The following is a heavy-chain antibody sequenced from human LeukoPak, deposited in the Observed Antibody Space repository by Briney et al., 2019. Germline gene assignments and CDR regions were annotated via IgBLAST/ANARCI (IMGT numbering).Heavy chain of an antibody. CDR3: ARIRGLVVVPAAKRANWFDP. Sequence: PSETLSFTCAVYGGSFIGYYWSWIRQPRGKGLEWIGEINHSGSTNYNPSLKSRVTISVDTSKNQFSLKLSSVTAADTAVYYCARIRGLVVVPAAKRANWFDPWGQGTLVTVSS. CDR2: INHSGST. J-gene: IGHJ5*02. V-gene: IGHV4-34*01. CDR1: GGSFIGYY. D-gene: IGHD2-2*01.